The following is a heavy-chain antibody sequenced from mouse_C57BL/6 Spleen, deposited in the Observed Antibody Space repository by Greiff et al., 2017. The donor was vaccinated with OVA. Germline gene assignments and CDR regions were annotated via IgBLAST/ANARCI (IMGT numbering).Heavy chain of an antibody. CDR3: ARHTTVVATMDY. D-gene: IGHD1-1*01. J-gene: IGHJ4*01. CDR1: GYTFTSYW. Sequence: QVQLQQPGAELVKPGASVKMSCKASGYTFTSYWITWVKQRPGQGLEWIGDIYPGSGSTNYNEKFKSKATLTVDTSSSTAYMQLSSLTSEDSAVYYCARHTTVVATMDYWGQGTSVTVSS. CDR2: IYPGSGST. V-gene: IGHV1-55*01.